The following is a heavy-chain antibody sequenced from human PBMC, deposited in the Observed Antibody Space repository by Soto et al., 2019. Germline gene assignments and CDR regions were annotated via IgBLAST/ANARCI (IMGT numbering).Heavy chain of an antibody. D-gene: IGHD1-1*01. CDR2: SSTSGRST. CDR1: GIDFSNYA. J-gene: IGHJ6*02. CDR3: AKSRDAYNFYFYYGMDV. Sequence: EVQLLESGGGLVQPGGSLRLSCVVSGIDFSNYAMTWVRQAPGKGLEWVAISSTSGRSTYHADSVRGRFTISRDNSKNTLYLQVSSLRAEDTAVYYCAKSRDAYNFYFYYGMDVWGQGTSVTVSS. V-gene: IGHV3-23*01.